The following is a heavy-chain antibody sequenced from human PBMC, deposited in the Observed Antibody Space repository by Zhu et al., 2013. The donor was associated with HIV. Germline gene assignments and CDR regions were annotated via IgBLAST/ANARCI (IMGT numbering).Heavy chain of an antibody. Sequence: QVQLVQSGAEVKKPGASVKVSCKASGYTFTGYYMHWVRQAPGQGLEWMGWINPNSGGTNYAQKFQGRVTMTRDTSISTAYMELSRLRSDDTAVYYCARNLVGYCSSTSCYEGGWFDPWGQGTLVTVSS. D-gene: IGHD2-2*01. J-gene: IGHJ5*02. CDR2: INPNSGGT. CDR3: ARNLVGYCSSTSCYEGGWFDP. V-gene: IGHV1-2*02. CDR1: GYTFTGYY.